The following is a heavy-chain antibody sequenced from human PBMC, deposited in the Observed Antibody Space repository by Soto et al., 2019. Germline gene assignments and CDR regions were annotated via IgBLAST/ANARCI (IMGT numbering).Heavy chain of an antibody. Sequence: EVQLLESGGGLVQPGGSLRLSCAASGFAFSSYAMSWVRQSSGKGLEWVAAIGGDGASTYYADSVRGRFIISRDNSKNTLFLHVTSLRAEDTAVYYCTKDQDGEWWFSQWWFDPWGQGSLVTVSS. D-gene: IGHD2-15*01. CDR3: TKDQDGEWWFSQWWFDP. CDR2: IGGDGAST. V-gene: IGHV3-23*01. J-gene: IGHJ5*02. CDR1: GFAFSSYA.